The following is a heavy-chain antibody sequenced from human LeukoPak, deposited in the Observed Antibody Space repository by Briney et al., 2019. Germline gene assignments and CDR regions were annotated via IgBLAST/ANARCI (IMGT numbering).Heavy chain of an antibody. Sequence: SVTVSCTASGGTFSSYAISWVRQAPGQGLEWMGRIIPILGIANYAQKFQGRVTITADKSTSTAYMELSSLRSEDTAVYYCAGGPPMIVVYWGQGTLVTVSS. CDR1: GGTFSSYA. CDR2: IIPILGIA. J-gene: IGHJ4*02. V-gene: IGHV1-69*04. CDR3: AGGPPMIVVY. D-gene: IGHD3-22*01.